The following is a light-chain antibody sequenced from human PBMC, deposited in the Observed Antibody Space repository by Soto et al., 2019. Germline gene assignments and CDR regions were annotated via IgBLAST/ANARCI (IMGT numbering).Light chain of an antibody. Sequence: QSALTQPASVSGSPGQSITISCTGTSSDVGSYNLVSWYQQHPGKAPKLMIYEVSKRPSGVSNRFSGSKSGNTASLTISGLQAEDEADYYCAPWDDSLNGWVFGGGTKLTGL. J-gene: IGLJ3*02. V-gene: IGLV2-23*02. CDR2: EVS. CDR3: APWDDSLNGWV. CDR1: SSDVGSYNL.